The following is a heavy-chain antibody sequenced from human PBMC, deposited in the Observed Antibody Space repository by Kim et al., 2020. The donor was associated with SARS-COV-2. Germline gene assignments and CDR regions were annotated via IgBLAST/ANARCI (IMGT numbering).Heavy chain of an antibody. CDR3: ARRRDS. Sequence: SSSSTIYYADSVKDRFTISRDNAKNSLYLQMNSLRDEDTAVYYCARRRDSWGQGTLVTVSS. V-gene: IGHV3-48*02. J-gene: IGHJ5*01. CDR2: SSSSTI.